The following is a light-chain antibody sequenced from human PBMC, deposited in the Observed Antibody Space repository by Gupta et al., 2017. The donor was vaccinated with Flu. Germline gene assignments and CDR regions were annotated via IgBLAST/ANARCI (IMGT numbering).Light chain of an antibody. CDR3: QSQERGMSCVV. CDR2: NNN. J-gene: IGLJ2*01. Sequence: IYSTGRSSNIGAGCDVNWYQHLPPPTPNLLIVNNNSRHSGVPERFSGSKSGTAASVAITGLQTEDEADYYWQSQERGMSCVVFGGGTRLTVL. V-gene: IGLV1-40*01. CDR1: SSNIGAGCD.